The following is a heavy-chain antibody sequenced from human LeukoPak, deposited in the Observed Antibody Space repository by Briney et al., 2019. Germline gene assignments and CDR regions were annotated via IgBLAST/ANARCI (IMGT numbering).Heavy chain of an antibody. J-gene: IGHJ4*02. CDR2: ISAYNGNT. V-gene: IGHV1-18*01. Sequence: ASVKVSCKASGGTFSSYAISWARQAPGQGLEWMGWISAYNGNTNYAQKLQGRVTMTTDTSTSTAYMELRSLRSDDTAVYYCASTDPYDSSGYLDYWGQGTLVTVSS. D-gene: IGHD3-22*01. CDR3: ASTDPYDSSGYLDY. CDR1: GGTFSSYA.